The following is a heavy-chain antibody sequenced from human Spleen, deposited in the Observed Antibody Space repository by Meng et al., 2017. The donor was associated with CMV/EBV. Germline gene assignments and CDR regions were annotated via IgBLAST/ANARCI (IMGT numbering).Heavy chain of an antibody. D-gene: IGHD2-2*02. Sequence: ASVKVSCKASGYTFTNYDIHWVRQATGQGLEWMGWMNPKSGQTGYAQKFQGRVTMTSNTSINTAYMEVSSLRPDDTAVFYCARGPQSCSSISCYILDYWGQGTPVTVSS. V-gene: IGHV1-8*02. J-gene: IGHJ4*02. CDR3: ARGPQSCSSISCYILDY. CDR1: GYTFTNYD. CDR2: MNPKSGQT.